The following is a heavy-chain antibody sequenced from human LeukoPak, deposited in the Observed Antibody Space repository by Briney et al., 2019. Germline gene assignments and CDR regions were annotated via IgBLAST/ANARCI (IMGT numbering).Heavy chain of an antibody. CDR2: IYMHGST. J-gene: IGHJ4*02. V-gene: IGHV4-4*07. CDR3: AGTHIAAAGIDY. CDR1: GASISSYY. Sequence: PSETLSLTCTVSGASISSYYWSSIRQPAGKGLEWIGRIYMHGSTNYNPALKSRVTMAVDTPKNQFSLKLSSVTAADTAVYYCAGTHIAAAGIDYWGQGTLVTVSS. D-gene: IGHD6-13*01.